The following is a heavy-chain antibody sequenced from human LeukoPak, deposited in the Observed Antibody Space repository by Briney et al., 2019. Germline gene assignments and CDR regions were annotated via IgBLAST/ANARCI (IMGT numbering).Heavy chain of an antibody. J-gene: IGHJ4*02. CDR1: GYTFTSYD. D-gene: IGHD1-26*01. Sequence: ASVKVSCKASGYTFTSYDINWVRQATGQGLEWMGWISAYNGNTNYAQKLQGRVTMTTDTSTSTAYMELRSLRSDDTTVYYCARVWKGPATWGDYWGQGTLVTVSS. CDR3: ARVWKGPATWGDY. V-gene: IGHV1-18*01. CDR2: ISAYNGNT.